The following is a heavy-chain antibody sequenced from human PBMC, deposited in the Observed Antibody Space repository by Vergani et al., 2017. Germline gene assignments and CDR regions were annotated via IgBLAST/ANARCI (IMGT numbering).Heavy chain of an antibody. D-gene: IGHD3-10*01. CDR1: GGSLSSYY. CDR3: ARNVWFGSRVPFDI. CDR2: IYYSGST. Sequence: QVQLQESGPGLVKPSETLSLTCTVSGGSLSSYYWSWIRQPPGKGLEWIGYIYYSGSTNYNPSLKSRVTISVDTSKNQFSLKLSSVTAADTAVYYCARNVWFGSRVPFDIWGQGTMVTVSS. J-gene: IGHJ3*02. V-gene: IGHV4-59*01.